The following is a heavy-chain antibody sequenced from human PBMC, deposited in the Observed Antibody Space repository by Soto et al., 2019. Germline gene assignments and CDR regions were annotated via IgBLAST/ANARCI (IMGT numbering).Heavy chain of an antibody. Sequence: EVQLVESGGGLVKPGGSLRLSCAASGFTFNTYDMNWVRQAPGKGLEWVSSITTSSAYIYYADSLKGRITISRDNAKNSQCLQMNSLRAEDTAVYYCVRSGTARLLRHSWFDTWGQGTLVTVSS. D-gene: IGHD2-21*01. CDR2: ITTSSAYI. CDR1: GFTFNTYD. V-gene: IGHV3-21*01. CDR3: VRSGTARLLRHSWFDT. J-gene: IGHJ5*02.